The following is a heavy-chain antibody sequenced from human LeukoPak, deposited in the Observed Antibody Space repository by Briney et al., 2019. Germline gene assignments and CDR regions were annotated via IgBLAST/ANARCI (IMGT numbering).Heavy chain of an antibody. Sequence: GGSLRLSCAASGFTFSSYGMSWVRQAPGKGLEWVSYISSSSSTIYYADSVKGRFTISRDNAKNSLYLQMNSLRAEDTAVYYCARDRFFGVPPEGSFDYWGQGTLVTVSS. J-gene: IGHJ4*02. V-gene: IGHV3-48*01. CDR1: GFTFSSYG. CDR2: ISSSSSTI. D-gene: IGHD3-3*01. CDR3: ARDRFFGVPPEGSFDY.